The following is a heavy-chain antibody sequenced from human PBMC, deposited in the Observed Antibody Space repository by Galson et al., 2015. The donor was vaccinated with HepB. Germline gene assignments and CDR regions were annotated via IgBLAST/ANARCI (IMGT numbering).Heavy chain of an antibody. D-gene: IGHD3-22*01. J-gene: IGHJ4*02. Sequence: SVKVSCKASGYTFTNYYMHWVRQAPGQGLEWMGIINPSGGTTTLARKFQGRVTVTRDTSTSTVYMELSSLRSDDTAVYYCARDLNYYESSAYFTEFYFDYWGQGTLVTVSS. V-gene: IGHV1-46*03. CDR3: ARDLNYYESSAYFTEFYFDY. CDR1: GYTFTNYY. CDR2: INPSGGTT.